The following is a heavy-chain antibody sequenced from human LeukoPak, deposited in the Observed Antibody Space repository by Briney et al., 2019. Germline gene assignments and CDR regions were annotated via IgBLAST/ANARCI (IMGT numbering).Heavy chain of an antibody. Sequence: LRLSCAASGFILSDRYMAWIRQHPGKGLEWIGYIYYSGSTYYNPSLKSRVTISVDTSKNQFSLKLSSVTAADTAVYYCARGPYYYGSGSYYDYWGQGTLVTVSS. V-gene: IGHV4-31*02. D-gene: IGHD3-10*01. CDR3: ARGPYYYGSGSYYDY. CDR2: IYYSGST. J-gene: IGHJ4*02. CDR1: GFILSDRY.